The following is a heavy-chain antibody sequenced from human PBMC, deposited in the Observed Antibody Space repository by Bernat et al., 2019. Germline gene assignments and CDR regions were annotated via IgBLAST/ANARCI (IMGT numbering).Heavy chain of an antibody. Sequence: EVQLVESGGGLVRPGGSLKLSCAASGFTFSASAMHWVRQASGKGLEWVGRVRSEANSYATAYAASVKGRFTISRDDSKNTAYLQMNSLKTEDTAVYFCTRLSVDLADRYFDLWGRGTLVTVSS. CDR3: TRLSVDLADRYFDL. CDR2: VRSEANSYAT. J-gene: IGHJ2*01. V-gene: IGHV3-73*01. CDR1: GFTFSASA. D-gene: IGHD4-23*01.